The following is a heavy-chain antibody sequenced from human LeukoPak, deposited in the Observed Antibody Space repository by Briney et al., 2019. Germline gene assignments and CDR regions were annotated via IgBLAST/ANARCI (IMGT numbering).Heavy chain of an antibody. Sequence: PGGSLRLSCTPSGFTFGDYAMSWLRQAPGKGLEWVGFIRSKAHGGTTEYDASVKGRFTISSDDSKSIAYLQMNSLKTEDTAVYYCSRRGYCSSTSCGDMDVWGKGTTVTVSS. V-gene: IGHV3-49*03. D-gene: IGHD2-2*01. J-gene: IGHJ6*03. CDR3: SRRGYCSSTSCGDMDV. CDR2: IRSKAHGGTT. CDR1: GFTFGDYA.